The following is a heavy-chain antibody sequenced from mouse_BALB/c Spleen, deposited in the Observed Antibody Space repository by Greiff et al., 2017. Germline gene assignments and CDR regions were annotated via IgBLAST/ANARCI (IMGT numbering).Heavy chain of an antibody. CDR3: ARNGRYYAMDY. CDR1: GYTFTDYN. V-gene: IGHV1-18*01. J-gene: IGHJ4*01. CDR2: INPNNGGT. Sequence: VQLQQSGPELVKPGASVKIPCKASGYTFTDYNMDWVKQSHGKSLEWIGDINPNNGGTIYNQKFKGKATLTVDKSSSTAYMELRSLTSEDTAVYYCARNGRYYAMDYWGQGTSVTVSS.